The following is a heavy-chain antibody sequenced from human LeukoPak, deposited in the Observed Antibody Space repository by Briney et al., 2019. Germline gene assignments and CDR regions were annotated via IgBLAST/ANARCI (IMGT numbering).Heavy chain of an antibody. CDR2: VNQDGRQK. D-gene: IGHD3-10*01. V-gene: IGHV3-7*05. CDR3: ARDPDLRRGFDGEGY. J-gene: IGHJ4*02. Sequence: GGSLRLSCAASGFTFSSYGMHWVRQAPGKGLEWVANVNQDGRQKNYVDSVRGRFTISRDNVKNSLYLQMNSLRAEDTAVYYCARDPDLRRGFDGEGYWGQGTLVTVSS. CDR1: GFTFSSYG.